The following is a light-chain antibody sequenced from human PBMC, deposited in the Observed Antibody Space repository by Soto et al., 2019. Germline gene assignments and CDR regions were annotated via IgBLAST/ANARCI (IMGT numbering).Light chain of an antibody. J-gene: IGKJ5*01. Sequence: EIVLTQSPGTLSLSPGERSTLSCRASQIVSSSYLAWYQQKPGQAPRLLIYGASSRATGIPDRFSGSGSGTDFTLTISRLEPEDFAVYYCQQYGSSLITFGQGKQREI. CDR1: QIVSSSY. CDR2: GAS. V-gene: IGKV3-20*01. CDR3: QQYGSSLIT.